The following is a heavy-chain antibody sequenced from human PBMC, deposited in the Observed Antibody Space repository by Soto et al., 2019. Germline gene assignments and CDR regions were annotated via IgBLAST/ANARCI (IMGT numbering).Heavy chain of an antibody. CDR2: IYYTGST. CDR3: ARHFSVDYFDY. V-gene: IGHV4-59*08. Sequence: SETLSLTCTVSGGSISSYYWSWIRQPPGKGLECIGYIYYTGSTNYNPSLKSRVTISVDRSKNQFSLKLSSVTAADTAVYYCARHFSVDYFDYWGQGALVTVSS. J-gene: IGHJ4*02. CDR1: GGSISSYY.